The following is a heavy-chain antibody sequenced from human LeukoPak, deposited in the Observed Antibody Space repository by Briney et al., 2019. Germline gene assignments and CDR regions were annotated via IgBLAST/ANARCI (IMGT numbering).Heavy chain of an antibody. Sequence: PRGSLRLSCAASGFTVSSNYMSWVRQAPGKGLEWVSLIYSGGSTSYADSVRGRFTISRDNSKNTLYLQMNSLRAEDTAVYYCASAPHSMVRGVIPYGMDVWGQGTTVTVSS. CDR2: IYSGGST. D-gene: IGHD3-10*01. CDR3: ASAPHSMVRGVIPYGMDV. CDR1: GFTVSSNY. V-gene: IGHV3-66*01. J-gene: IGHJ6*02.